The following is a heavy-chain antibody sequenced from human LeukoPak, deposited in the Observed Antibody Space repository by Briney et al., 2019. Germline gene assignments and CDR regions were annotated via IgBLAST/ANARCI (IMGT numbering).Heavy chain of an antibody. CDR1: GGSFSGYY. V-gene: IGHV4-59*01. CDR3: ARRRTDYDFWSGYTMGSFDY. J-gene: IGHJ4*02. CDR2: IYYSGST. Sequence: SETLSLTCAVYGGSFSGYYWSWIRQPPGKGLEWIGYIYYSGSTNHNPSLKSRVTISVDTSKNQFSLKLSSVTAADTAVYYCARRRTDYDFWSGYTMGSFDYWGQGTLVTVSS. D-gene: IGHD3-3*01.